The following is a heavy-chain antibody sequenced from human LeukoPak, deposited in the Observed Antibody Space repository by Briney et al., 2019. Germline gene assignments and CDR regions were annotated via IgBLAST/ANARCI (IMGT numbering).Heavy chain of an antibody. J-gene: IGHJ4*02. Sequence: SVKVSCKASGGTFSSYAISWVRQAPGQGIDWMGGIIPIFGTANYAQKYQGRVTITADESTSTAYMELSSLRSEDMAVYHCARDGVTMVRGVIDYYFDYWGQGTLVTVSS. CDR3: ARDGVTMVRGVIDYYFDY. D-gene: IGHD3-10*01. CDR1: GGTFSSYA. CDR2: IIPIFGTA. V-gene: IGHV1-69*01.